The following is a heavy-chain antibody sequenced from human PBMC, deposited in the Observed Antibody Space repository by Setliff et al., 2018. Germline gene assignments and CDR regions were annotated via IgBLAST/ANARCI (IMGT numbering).Heavy chain of an antibody. CDR3: ARTAVADY. D-gene: IGHD6-19*01. V-gene: IGHV1-18*04. CDR1: GYTFSSHG. J-gene: IGHJ4*02. CDR2: ISAYNGNT. Sequence: GASVKVSCKGSGYTFSSHGYTWVRQAPGQALEWMGWISAYNGNTNYAQKFQGRVTMATDTSTSTAYMELRSLTSDDTAVYFCARTAVADYWGQGALVTVSS.